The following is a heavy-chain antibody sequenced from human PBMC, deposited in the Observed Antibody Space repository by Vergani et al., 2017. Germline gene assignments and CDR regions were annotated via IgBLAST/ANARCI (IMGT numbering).Heavy chain of an antibody. V-gene: IGHV3-48*03. J-gene: IGHJ3*02. CDR3: AREPYCSSTSCYRVGDAFDI. CDR2: ISSSGSTI. D-gene: IGHD2-2*02. Sequence: EVQLVESGGGLVQPGGSLRLSCAASGFTFSSYEMNWVRQAPGKGLEWVSYISSSGSTIYYADSVKGRLTISRDNAKNSLYLQMNSLRAEDTAVYYCAREPYCSSTSCYRVGDAFDIWGQGTMVTVSS. CDR1: GFTFSSYE.